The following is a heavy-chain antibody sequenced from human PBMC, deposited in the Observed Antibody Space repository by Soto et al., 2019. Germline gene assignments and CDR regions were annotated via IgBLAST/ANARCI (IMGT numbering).Heavy chain of an antibody. CDR3: ATDRVPKCSGFFPFDY. J-gene: IGHJ5*01. Sequence: QIQLVQSGAEVKKPGASVKVSCKASGYTFNIYGINWVRQAPGQGLEWMGWISAFNGKTNYAQNGPGRVNMTTDTSPSQAYVELGSPKSDQPGVYYCATDRVPKCSGFFPFDYWGHGTLVTVSS. CDR1: GYTFNIYG. CDR2: ISAFNGKT. D-gene: IGHD2-15*01. V-gene: IGHV1-18*01.